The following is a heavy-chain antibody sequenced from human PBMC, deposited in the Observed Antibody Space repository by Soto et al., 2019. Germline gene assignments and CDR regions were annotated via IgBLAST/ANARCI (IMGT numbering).Heavy chain of an antibody. J-gene: IGHJ2*01. V-gene: IGHV3-30-3*01. D-gene: IGHD4-4*01. CDR1: GFTFSSYA. CDR3: ARPLWRDDYNWGYFDL. CDR2: ISYDGSNK. Sequence: QVQLVESGGGVVQPGRSLRLSCAASGFTFSSYAMHWVRQAPGKGLVWVAVISYDGSNKYYADSVKGRFTIYRDNSKNALYLQMNSLRLEDTAVYYCARPLWRDDYNWGYFDLWGRGTLVTVSS.